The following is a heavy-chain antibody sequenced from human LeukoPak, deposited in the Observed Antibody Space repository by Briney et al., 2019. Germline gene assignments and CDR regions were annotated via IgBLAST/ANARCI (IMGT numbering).Heavy chain of an antibody. Sequence: PSETLSLTCTVSGGSISSYYCSWLRQPPGKGLEWIGYIYYSGSTNYNPSLTSRVTISVDTSKNQFSLKLSSVTAADTAVYYCARVRWGSFDYWGQGTLVTVSS. D-gene: IGHD1-26*01. V-gene: IGHV4-59*01. CDR3: ARVRWGSFDY. CDR1: GGSISSYY. J-gene: IGHJ4*02. CDR2: IYYSGST.